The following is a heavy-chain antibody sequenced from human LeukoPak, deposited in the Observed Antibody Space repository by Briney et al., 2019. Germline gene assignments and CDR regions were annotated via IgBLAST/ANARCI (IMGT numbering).Heavy chain of an antibody. D-gene: IGHD2-2*01. CDR1: GGSIGSSNW. CDR3: ARVVPAATSFYYYYGMDV. CDR2: VYQSGST. V-gene: IGHV4-4*02. Sequence: SETLSLTCAVSGGSIGSSNWWSWVRQPPGKGLEWIGEVYQSGSTNYNPSLKSRVAISVDTSKNQFSLKLSSVTAADTAVYYCARVVPAATSFYYYYGMDVWGQGTTVTVSS. J-gene: IGHJ6*02.